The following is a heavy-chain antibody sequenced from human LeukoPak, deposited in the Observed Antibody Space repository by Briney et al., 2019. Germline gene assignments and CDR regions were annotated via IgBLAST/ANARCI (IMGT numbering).Heavy chain of an antibody. D-gene: IGHD4-17*01. CDR3: ARDRGFPTVLLFHFDY. Sequence: GASVKVSCKASGYTFTGYYLHRVRHDPAQGLEWMGWINPNSGGTNFAQKFKGRVTMTRDTSISTVYMELIRLKSDDTAVYYCARDRGFPTVLLFHFDYWGQGTLVTVSS. CDR1: GYTFTGYY. CDR2: INPNSGGT. J-gene: IGHJ4*02. V-gene: IGHV1-2*02.